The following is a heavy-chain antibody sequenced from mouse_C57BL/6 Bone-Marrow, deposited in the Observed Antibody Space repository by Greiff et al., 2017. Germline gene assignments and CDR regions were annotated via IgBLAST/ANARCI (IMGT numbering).Heavy chain of an antibody. CDR3: ARNYGNLYWYFDV. V-gene: IGHV1-26*01. CDR1: GYTFTDYY. D-gene: IGHD2-1*01. Sequence: EVQLQQSGPELVKPGASVKISCKASGYTFTDYYMNWVKQSHGKSLEWIGDINPNNGGTSYNQKFKGKATLTVDKSSSTAYMELRSLTSEDSAVDYWARNYGNLYWYFDVWGTGTTVTVSA. CDR2: INPNNGGT. J-gene: IGHJ1*03.